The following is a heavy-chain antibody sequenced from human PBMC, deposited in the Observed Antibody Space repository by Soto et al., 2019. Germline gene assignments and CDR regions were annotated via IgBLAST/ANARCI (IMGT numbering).Heavy chain of an antibody. CDR3: AKDRPEFSSSSGASDY. J-gene: IGHJ4*02. CDR2: ILFDGSNK. CDR1: GFIFSTYG. Sequence: PGGSLRLSCAASGFIFSTYGMHWVRQAPGKGLEWVAGILFDGSNKYYADSVKGRFTISRDISKNTLYLQMNSLRAEDTAVYYCAKDRPEFSSSSGASDYWGQGTLVTVSS. D-gene: IGHD6-6*01. V-gene: IGHV3-30*18.